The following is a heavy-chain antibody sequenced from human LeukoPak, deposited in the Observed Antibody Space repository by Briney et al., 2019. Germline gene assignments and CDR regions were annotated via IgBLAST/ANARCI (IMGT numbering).Heavy chain of an antibody. CDR3: ARHYGSGRVDWFDP. J-gene: IGHJ5*02. CDR2: IYYSGST. D-gene: IGHD3-10*01. CDR1: GGSISSYY. V-gene: IGHV4-59*08. Sequence: SETLSLTCTVSGGSISSYYWSWIRQPAGKGLEWIGYIYYSGSTNYNPSLKSRVTISVDTSKNQFSLKLSSVTAADTAVYYCARHYGSGRVDWFDPWGQGTLVTVSS.